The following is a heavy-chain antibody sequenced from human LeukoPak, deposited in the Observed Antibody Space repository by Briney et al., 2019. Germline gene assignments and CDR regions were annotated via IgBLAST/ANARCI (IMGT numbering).Heavy chain of an antibody. CDR2: ISGSGGST. Sequence: TGESVRLSYAASGFTFSSYAMSLVRQAPRKGLELYSAISGSGGSTYYADSVKGQFTISRDNSKNTLYLQMNSLRAEGTAVYCCANGYLLTPLVYWGQGGLVTVSS. D-gene: IGHD5-18*01. CDR3: ANGYLLTPLVY. V-gene: IGHV3-23*01. J-gene: IGHJ4*02. CDR1: GFTFSSYA.